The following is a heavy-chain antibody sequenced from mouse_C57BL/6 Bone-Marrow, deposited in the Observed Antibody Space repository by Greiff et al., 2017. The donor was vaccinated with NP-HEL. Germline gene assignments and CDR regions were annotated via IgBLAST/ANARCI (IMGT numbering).Heavy chain of an antibody. Sequence: EVKLVESGGGLVKPGGSLKLSCAASGFTFSSYAMSWVRQTPEKRLEWVATISDGGSYTYYPDNVKGRFTISRANAKNTLYLQMSHLKSEDTAMYYCARRGNYDGSSPMDYWGQGTSVTVSS. CDR2: ISDGGSYT. CDR3: ARRGNYDGSSPMDY. J-gene: IGHJ4*01. D-gene: IGHD1-1*01. V-gene: IGHV5-4*03. CDR1: GFTFSSYA.